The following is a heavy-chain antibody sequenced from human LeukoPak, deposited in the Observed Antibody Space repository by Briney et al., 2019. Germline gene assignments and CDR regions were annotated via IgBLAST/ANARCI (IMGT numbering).Heavy chain of an antibody. CDR1: GGTFSSYT. CDR3: ARDHAGGYDFSNWFDP. CDR2: IIPILGIA. D-gene: IGHD3-3*01. J-gene: IGHJ5*02. Sequence: SVKVSCKASGGTFSSYTISWVRQAPGQGLEWMGRIIPILGIANYAQKFQGRVTITADKSTSTAYMELSSLRSEDTAVYYCARDHAGGYDFSNWFDPWGQGTLVTVSS. V-gene: IGHV1-69*04.